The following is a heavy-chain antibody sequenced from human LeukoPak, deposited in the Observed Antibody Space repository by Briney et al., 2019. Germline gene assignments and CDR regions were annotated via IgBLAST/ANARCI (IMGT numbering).Heavy chain of an antibody. J-gene: IGHJ4*02. CDR2: INPNSGGT. V-gene: IGHV1-2*02. Sequence: GASVKVSCKASGYTFTGYYMHWVRQAPGQGLEWMGWINPNSGGTNYAQKFQGRVTMTRDTSISTAYMELSRLRSDDTAVYYCARALRYYYGSGSSGYWGQGTLVTVSS. CDR1: GYTFTGYY. D-gene: IGHD3-10*01. CDR3: ARALRYYYGSGSSGY.